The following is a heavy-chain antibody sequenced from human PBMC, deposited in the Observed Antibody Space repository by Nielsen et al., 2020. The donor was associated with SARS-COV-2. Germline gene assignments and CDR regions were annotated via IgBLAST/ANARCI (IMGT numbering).Heavy chain of an antibody. D-gene: IGHD6-13*01. CDR1: GFTFSSFS. V-gene: IGHV3-21*06. CDR3: ARGAAGLYGMDV. Sequence: GGSLRLSCAASGFTFSSFSVNWVRQAPGKGLEWVSSISTTSNYIYYADSVKGRFTISRDNAKNSLYLQMNSLRAEDTAVYYCARGAAGLYGMDVWGQGTTVTVSS. J-gene: IGHJ6*02. CDR2: ISTTSNYI.